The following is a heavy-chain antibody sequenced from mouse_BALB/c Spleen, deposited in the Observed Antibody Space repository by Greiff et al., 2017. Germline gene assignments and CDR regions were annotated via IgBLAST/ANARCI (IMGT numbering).Heavy chain of an antibody. CDR3: AREGVIYYYGSSPFDY. J-gene: IGHJ2*01. Sequence: EVQLVESGPELVKPGASMKISCKASGYSFTGYTMNWVKQSHGKNLEWIGLINPYNGGTSYNQKFKGKATLTVDKSSSTAYMELLSLTSEDSAVYYCAREGVIYYYGSSPFDYWGQGTTLTVSS. CDR2: INPYNGGT. V-gene: IGHV1-18*01. D-gene: IGHD1-1*01. CDR1: GYSFTGYT.